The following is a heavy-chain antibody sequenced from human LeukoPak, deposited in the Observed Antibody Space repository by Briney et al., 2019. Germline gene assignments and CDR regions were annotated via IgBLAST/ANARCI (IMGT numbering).Heavy chain of an antibody. CDR2: ITGSSGDT. CDR3: AKGSRTSRPYYFDF. Sequence: GGSLRLSCAASGFSFSSYAMSWVRQAPGKGLEWVAGITGSSGDTWYADSVKGRFTISRDNSKNTLYMEMNSLRAEDTAVYYCAKGSRTSRPYYFDFWGQEILVTVSS. CDR1: GFSFSSYA. V-gene: IGHV3-23*01. J-gene: IGHJ4*02. D-gene: IGHD3/OR15-3a*01.